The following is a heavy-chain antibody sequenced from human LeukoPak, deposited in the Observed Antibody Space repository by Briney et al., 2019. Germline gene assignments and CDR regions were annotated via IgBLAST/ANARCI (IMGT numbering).Heavy chain of an antibody. Sequence: ASVKVSCKASGHTFTSYYMHWVRQAPGQGLEWMGIINPSGGSTSYAQKFQGRVTMTRDMSTSTVYMELSSLRSEDTAVYYCARDPAAGPNYYYYMDVWGKGTTVTVSS. CDR3: ARDPAAGPNYYYYMDV. V-gene: IGHV1-46*01. J-gene: IGHJ6*03. CDR2: INPSGGST. D-gene: IGHD6-13*01. CDR1: GHTFTSYY.